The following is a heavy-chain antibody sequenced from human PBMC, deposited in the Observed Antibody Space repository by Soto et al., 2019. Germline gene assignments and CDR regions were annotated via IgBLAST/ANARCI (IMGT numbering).Heavy chain of an antibody. D-gene: IGHD2-15*01. Sequence: GGSLRLYCAASAFAISTYFIVFVRQGTVKDVDVVGNINHDGSTKWYVDSVDGRFTIYRDNAKKSLYLQMSSMRDEDTAVYYCVRDLDVVEVVGATRTNYDAFDFWGRGTMVTVSS. V-gene: IGHV3-7*01. J-gene: IGHJ3*01. CDR1: AFAISTYF. CDR3: VRDLDVVEVVGATRTNYDAFDF. CDR2: INHDGSTK.